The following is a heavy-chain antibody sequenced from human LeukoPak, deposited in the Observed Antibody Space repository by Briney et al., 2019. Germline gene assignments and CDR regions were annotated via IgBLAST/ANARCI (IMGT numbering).Heavy chain of an antibody. J-gene: IGHJ6*03. CDR1: GFTFDDYG. CDR2: INWNGGST. V-gene: IGHV3-20*04. CDR3: ARDHPDINYYDSRPHYYMDV. D-gene: IGHD3-22*01. Sequence: RSGGSLRLSCVASGFTFDDYGMSWVRQAPGKGLEWVSGINWNGGSTGYADSVRGRFTISRDNAKNSLYLQMNSLRAEDTAVYYCARDHPDINYYDSRPHYYMDVWGKGTTVTVSS.